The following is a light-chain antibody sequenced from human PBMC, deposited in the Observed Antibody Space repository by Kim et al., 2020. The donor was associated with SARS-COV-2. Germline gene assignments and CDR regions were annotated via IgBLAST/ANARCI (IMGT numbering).Light chain of an antibody. CDR2: DAA. Sequence: GESDTLACRASHNVAISLAWYQQTPGQAPRLLIYDAAMRAAGIPDRFSGSGSVTDVTLTIGSLAPEDFAIYYCQQRGSWPPALTFGGGTKVDIK. V-gene: IGKV3-11*01. J-gene: IGKJ4*01. CDR1: HNVAIS. CDR3: QQRGSWPPALT.